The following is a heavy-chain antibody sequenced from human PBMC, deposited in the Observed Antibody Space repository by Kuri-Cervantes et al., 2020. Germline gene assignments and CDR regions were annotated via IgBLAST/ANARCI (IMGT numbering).Heavy chain of an antibody. CDR3: ARVRWELLDRDGTGPYYFDY. V-gene: IGHV1-2*02. CDR2: INPNSGGT. Sequence: ASVKVSCKASGYTFTGYYMHWVRQAPGQGREWMGWINPNSGGTNYAQKFQGTVNMTRDTSISTAYMELSRLRSGDTAVYYCARVRWELLDRDGTGPYYFDYWGQGTLVTVSS. D-gene: IGHD1-26*01. J-gene: IGHJ4*02. CDR1: GYTFTGYY.